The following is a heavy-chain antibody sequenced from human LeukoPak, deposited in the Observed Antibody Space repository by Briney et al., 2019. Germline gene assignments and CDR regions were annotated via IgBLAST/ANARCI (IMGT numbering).Heavy chain of an antibody. D-gene: IGHD1-1*01. CDR3: ARGHWNYFDY. V-gene: IGHV4-34*01. CDR2: INHSGST. J-gene: IGHJ4*02. Sequence: SETLSLTCAVYGGSFSGYYWSWIRQPPGKGLEWIGEINHSGSTNYNPSLKSRVTISVDTSKNQFSLKLSSVTAADTAVYYCARGHWNYFDYWGQGTLATVSS. CDR1: GGSFSGYY.